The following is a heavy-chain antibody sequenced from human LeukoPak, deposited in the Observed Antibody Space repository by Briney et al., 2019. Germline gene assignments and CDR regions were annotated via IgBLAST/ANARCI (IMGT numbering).Heavy chain of an antibody. D-gene: IGHD2-2*01. CDR3: ARCVGTSDAFDI. V-gene: IGHV7-4-1*02. Sequence: ASVKVSCKASGYIFTNHAINWVRQAPGQGLEWMGWSATNTGNPTYAQGFTGRFVFSVDTSVSTAYLQITSLKPEDTAVYYCARCVGTSDAFDIWGQGTVVTVSS. J-gene: IGHJ3*02. CDR1: GYIFTNHA. CDR2: SATNTGNP.